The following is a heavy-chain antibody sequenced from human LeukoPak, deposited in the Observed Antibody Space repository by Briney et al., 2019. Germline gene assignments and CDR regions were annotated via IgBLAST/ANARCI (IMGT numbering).Heavy chain of an antibody. V-gene: IGHV3-21*01. Sequence: GGSLRLSCAASGFTFSSYSMNWVRQAPGKGLEWVSSISSSSSYIYYADSVKGRFTISRDSAKNSLYLQMNSLRAEDTAVYYCARAPIAAAGTGYYYMDVWGKGTTVTVSS. D-gene: IGHD6-13*01. J-gene: IGHJ6*03. CDR2: ISSSSSYI. CDR3: ARAPIAAAGTGYYYMDV. CDR1: GFTFSSYS.